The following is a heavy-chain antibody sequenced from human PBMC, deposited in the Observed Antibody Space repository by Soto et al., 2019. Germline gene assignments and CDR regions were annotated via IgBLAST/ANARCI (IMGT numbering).Heavy chain of an antibody. V-gene: IGHV4-61*01. J-gene: IGHJ6*02. CDR1: GGSVSSGSYY. CDR3: ARAHSGYDPLGMDV. D-gene: IGHD5-12*01. Sequence: QVQLQESGPGLVKPSETLAVTCTVSGGSVSSGSYYWSWIRPPPGKGLEGVGCISDTGSGDYNPSLKSRVTIAVHTSKRQFSLRLNSVTAADTAVFYCARAHSGYDPLGMDVWGQGTTVTVSS. CDR2: ISDTGSG.